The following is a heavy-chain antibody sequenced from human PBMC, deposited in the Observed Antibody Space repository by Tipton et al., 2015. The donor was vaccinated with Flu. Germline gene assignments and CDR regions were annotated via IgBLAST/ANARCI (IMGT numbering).Heavy chain of an antibody. CDR1: GDSIRSSSYY. Sequence: TLSLTCSVSGDSIRSSSYYWGWIRQPPHKGLEWVGSISDSGGAYYSPSLKSRVTISVDTSKNQFSLKLSSVTAADTAVYYCARDSAAHYGMDVWGQGTTVTVS. J-gene: IGHJ6*02. CDR2: ISDSGGA. CDR3: ARDSAAHYGMDV. D-gene: IGHD6-13*01. V-gene: IGHV4-39*07.